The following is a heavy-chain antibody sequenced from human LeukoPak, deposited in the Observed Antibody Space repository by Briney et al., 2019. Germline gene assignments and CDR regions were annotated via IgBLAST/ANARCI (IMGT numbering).Heavy chain of an antibody. CDR3: AKVMKGSERLAMVRGVIIKTAGLYYMDV. CDR1: GFTLSSYA. Sequence: GGSLRLSCAASGFTLSSYAMSWVRQAPGKGLEWVSSISASGGSTNYVDSVKGRFTISRDNSKNTVYLQMNCLRSEDTAVYYCAKVMKGSERLAMVRGVIIKTAGLYYMDVWGKGTTVTVSS. V-gene: IGHV3-23*01. CDR2: ISASGGST. J-gene: IGHJ6*03. D-gene: IGHD3-10*01.